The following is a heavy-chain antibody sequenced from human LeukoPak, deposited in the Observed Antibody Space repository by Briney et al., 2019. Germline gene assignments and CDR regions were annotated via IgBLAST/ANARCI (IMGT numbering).Heavy chain of an antibody. V-gene: IGHV1-2*02. CDR3: ANSVRSYYFDY. CDR2: INPNSGGT. J-gene: IGHJ4*02. CDR1: GYTFTDYY. Sequence: GASVKVSCKTSGYTFTDYYMHWVRQAPGQRLEWMGWINPNSGGTNYALKFQGRVTMTRDTSISTAYMELSRLRSDDTAVYYCANSVRSYYFDYWGQRTLVTVSS. D-gene: IGHD1-26*01.